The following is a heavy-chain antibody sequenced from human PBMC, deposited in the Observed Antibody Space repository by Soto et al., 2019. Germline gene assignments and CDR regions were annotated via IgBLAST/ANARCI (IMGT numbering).Heavy chain of an antibody. CDR3: ARGPAQSNWFDP. CDR1: GGSISSGDYY. V-gene: IGHV4-30-4*01. J-gene: IGHJ5*02. Sequence: SETLSLTCTVSGGSISSGDYYWSWIRQPPGKGLEWIGYIYYSGSTYYNPSLKSRVTISVDTSKNQFSLKLSSVTAADTAVNYCARGPAQSNWFDPWGQGTLVTVSS. CDR2: IYYSGST.